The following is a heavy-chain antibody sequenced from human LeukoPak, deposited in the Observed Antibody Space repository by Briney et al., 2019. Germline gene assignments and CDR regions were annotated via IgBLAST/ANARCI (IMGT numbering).Heavy chain of an antibody. V-gene: IGHV4-34*01. D-gene: IGHD3-10*01. CDR1: GGSFSGDY. CDR3: AREGFGELSHLDY. J-gene: IGHJ4*02. CDR2: INHSGRT. Sequence: PSETLSLTCVVYGGSFSGDYWSWIRQPPGRGLEWIGEINHSGRTNYNPSLKSRVTISVDPSKNQFSLKLSSVTAADTAVYYCAREGFGELSHLDYWGQGTLVTVSS.